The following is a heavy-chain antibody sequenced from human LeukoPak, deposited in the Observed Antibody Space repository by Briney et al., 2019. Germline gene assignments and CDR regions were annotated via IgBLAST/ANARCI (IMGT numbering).Heavy chain of an antibody. Sequence: PQTLSLTCTLSGGSPSSYYWSWVRHPPRKGREWSGYISYSGSTNYHPSLKSRVTTSVNTSKNQFSLPLSSVTAADTAVYYCARDTAYCSSTSCYGDYYYYYMDVWGKGTTVTVSS. CDR3: ARDTAYCSSTSCYGDYYYYYMDV. CDR2: ISYSGST. V-gene: IGHV4-59*01. D-gene: IGHD2-2*01. J-gene: IGHJ6*03. CDR1: GGSPSSYY.